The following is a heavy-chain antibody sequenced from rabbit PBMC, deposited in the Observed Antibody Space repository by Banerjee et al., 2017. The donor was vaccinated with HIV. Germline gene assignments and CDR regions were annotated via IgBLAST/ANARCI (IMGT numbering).Heavy chain of an antibody. CDR2: IYGASSANT. CDR1: GFSFSYYYY. Sequence: LEESGGDLVKPGASLTLTCTASGFSFSYYYYMCWVRQAPGKGLEWVACIYGASSANTYYASWTKGRFTISKTSSTTVTLQMTSLTAADTATYFCARRADYAGGGNFNLWGPGTLVTVS. D-gene: IGHD4-2*01. J-gene: IGHJ4*01. CDR3: ARRADYAGGGNFNL. V-gene: IGHV1S40*01.